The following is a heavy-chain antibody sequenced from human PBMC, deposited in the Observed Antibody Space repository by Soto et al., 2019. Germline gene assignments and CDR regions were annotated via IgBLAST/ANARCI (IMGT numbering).Heavy chain of an antibody. CDR2: ISSSSSYI. CDR1: GFTFSSYS. CDR3: ARGIQLWPGYYYYGMDV. J-gene: IGHJ6*02. V-gene: IGHV3-21*01. Sequence: GGSLRLSCAASGFTFSSYSMNWVRQAPGKGLEWVSSISSSSSYIYYADSVNGRFTISRDNAKNSLYLQMNSLRAEDTAVYYCARGIQLWPGYYYYGMDVWGQGTTVTSP. D-gene: IGHD5-18*01.